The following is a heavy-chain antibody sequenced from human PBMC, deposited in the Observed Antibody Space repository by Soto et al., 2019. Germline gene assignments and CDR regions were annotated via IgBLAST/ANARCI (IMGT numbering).Heavy chain of an antibody. Sequence: GGPLRLSCAASGFTFSNYGMSWVRQAPGKGLEWVSAIRGGGGHIYYADSVKGRFTISRDNSKNTLYLQMNSLRAEDTAVYYCAKAITGTTGFDYWGQGTLVTVSS. V-gene: IGHV3-23*01. J-gene: IGHJ4*02. CDR2: IRGGGGHI. CDR3: AKAITGTTGFDY. D-gene: IGHD1-7*01. CDR1: GFTFSNYG.